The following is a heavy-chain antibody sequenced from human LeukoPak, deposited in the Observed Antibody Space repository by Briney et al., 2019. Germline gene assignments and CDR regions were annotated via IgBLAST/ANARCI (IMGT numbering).Heavy chain of an antibody. V-gene: IGHV3-48*01. D-gene: IGHD6-19*01. Sequence: GGSLRHSHADWGFTSIWDIPRGLRQAPGKGLEWVSHISSSSSAIDYADSVKGRFTISRDSAKNSLFLQMNSLRGEDTAMSYVSMAEGRVAGACSDCWGQGTLVTVSS. J-gene: IGHJ4*02. CDR3: SMAEGRVAGACSDC. CDR1: GFTSIWDI. CDR2: ISSSSSAI.